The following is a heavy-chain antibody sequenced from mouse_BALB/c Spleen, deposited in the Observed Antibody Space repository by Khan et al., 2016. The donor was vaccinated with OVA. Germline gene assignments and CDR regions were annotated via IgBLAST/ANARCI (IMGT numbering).Heavy chain of an antibody. CDR1: GYSITSGYY. J-gene: IGHJ3*01. CDR2: ITSGGSF. CDR3: ARAGRWFDY. D-gene: IGHD3-3*01. V-gene: IGHV3-6*02. Sequence: EVKLLESGPGLVKLSQSLSLTCSVTGYSITSGYYWHWIRQFPGNKLEWMGYITSGGSFNYNPSLKNRISITRYTSNNQFFLKLNSVTPEDTATYYCARAGRWFDYWGQGTLVTVSA.